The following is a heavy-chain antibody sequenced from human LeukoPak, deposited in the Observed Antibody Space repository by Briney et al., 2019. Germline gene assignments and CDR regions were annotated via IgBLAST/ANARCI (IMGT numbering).Heavy chain of an antibody. D-gene: IGHD6-6*01. J-gene: IGHJ6*03. CDR3: ARGEGKQLAAYYYYYMDV. Sequence: GGSLRLSCAASGFSFSRYWMSWVRQAPGKGLEWVANIKQDESETYYVDSVKGRFTISRDNAKNSLYLQMNSLRAEDTAVYYCARGEGKQLAAYYYYYMDVWGKGTTVTVSS. CDR2: IKQDESET. CDR1: GFSFSRYW. V-gene: IGHV3-7*01.